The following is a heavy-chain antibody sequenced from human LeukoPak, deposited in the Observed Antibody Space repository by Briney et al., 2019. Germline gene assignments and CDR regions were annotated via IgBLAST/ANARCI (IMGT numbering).Heavy chain of an antibody. Sequence: SETLSLTCTVSGYSISSGYYWGWIRQPPGKGLEWIGSIYHSGSTYYNPSLKSRVTISVDTSKNQFSLKLSSVTAADTAVYYCAREDSSGHIGYWGQGTLVTVSS. CDR1: GYSISSGYY. CDR3: AREDSSGHIGY. CDR2: IYHSGST. D-gene: IGHD6-19*01. J-gene: IGHJ4*02. V-gene: IGHV4-38-2*02.